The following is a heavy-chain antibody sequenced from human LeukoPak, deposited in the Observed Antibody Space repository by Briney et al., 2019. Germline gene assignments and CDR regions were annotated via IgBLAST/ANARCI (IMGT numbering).Heavy chain of an antibody. CDR1: GFTFSSYN. CDR2: ISSSSSYI. J-gene: IGHJ4*02. CDR3: ARDKRPYYDMWSGPFDY. V-gene: IGHV3-21*06. D-gene: IGHD3-3*01. Sequence: PGGSLRLSCAAAGFTFSSYNMNWVRQAPGKGLEWVSSISSSSSYIYHADSVKGRFTISRDNAKNSLYLQMDSLRAEDTAVYYCARDKRPYYDMWSGPFDYWGQGTLVTVSS.